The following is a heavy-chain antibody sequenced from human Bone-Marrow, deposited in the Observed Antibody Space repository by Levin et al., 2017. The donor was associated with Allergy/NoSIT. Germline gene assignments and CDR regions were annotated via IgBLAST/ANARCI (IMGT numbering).Heavy chain of an antibody. V-gene: IGHV1-3*01. D-gene: IGHD1-26*01. Sequence: GASVKVSCKTAGYNFIYYSIHWVRQAPGQGPEWMGWINAGNGNTKYSQKFQGRVTLTTDTSASTVYMDLRSLRFEDTALYYCARDTSGSLKYFDFWGQGTLVTVSS. J-gene: IGHJ4*02. CDR3: ARDTSGSLKYFDF. CDR2: INAGNGNT. CDR1: GYNFIYYS.